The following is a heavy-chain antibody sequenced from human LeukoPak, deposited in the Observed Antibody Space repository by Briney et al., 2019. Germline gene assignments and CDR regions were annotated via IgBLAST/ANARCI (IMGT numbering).Heavy chain of an antibody. CDR3: ARRRSDWEFDY. CDR1: GGSISSGGYY. D-gene: IGHD2-21*02. Sequence: SQTLSLTCTVSGGSISSGGYYWSWIRQHPGKGLEWIGNIYYSGSTYYNPSLKSRVTISVDTSKGQFSLKLNSVTAADTAVYYCARRRSDWEFDYWGQGTLVTVSS. J-gene: IGHJ4*02. V-gene: IGHV4-30-2*03. CDR2: IYYSGST.